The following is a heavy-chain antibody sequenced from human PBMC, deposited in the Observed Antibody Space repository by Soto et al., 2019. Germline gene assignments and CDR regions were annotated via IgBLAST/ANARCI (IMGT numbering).Heavy chain of an antibody. J-gene: IGHJ4*02. Sequence: GGSLRLSCAASGFTFSSYGMHWVRQAPGKGLEWVAVISYDGSNKYYADSVKGRFTISRDNSKNTLYLQMNSLRAEDTAVYYCAKEGDYSGSYIWGQGTLVTVSS. V-gene: IGHV3-30*18. CDR1: GFTFSSYG. CDR3: AKEGDYSGSYI. CDR2: ISYDGSNK. D-gene: IGHD1-26*01.